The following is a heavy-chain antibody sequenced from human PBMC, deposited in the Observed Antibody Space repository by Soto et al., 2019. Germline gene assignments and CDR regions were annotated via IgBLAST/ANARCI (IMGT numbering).Heavy chain of an antibody. CDR3: ARLHSIGCQYHFDY. Sequence: QVQLVQSGAEVKKPGSSVKVSCKASGGTFSSYAISWVRQAPGQGLEWMGGIIPIFGTANYAQKFQGRVTISADVSTSTAYMELSNLRSEDTCMYSCARLHSIGCQYHFDYWGQGTLVTVSS. CDR2: IIPIFGTA. V-gene: IGHV1-69*12. D-gene: IGHD3-22*01. J-gene: IGHJ4*02. CDR1: GGTFSSYA.